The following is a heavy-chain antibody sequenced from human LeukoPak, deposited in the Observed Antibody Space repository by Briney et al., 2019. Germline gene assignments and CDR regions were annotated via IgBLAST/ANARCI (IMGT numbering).Heavy chain of an antibody. CDR3: VRDRGISFYFDY. D-gene: IGHD3-16*02. CDR1: GFPFTTYN. V-gene: IGHV3-48*01. J-gene: IGHJ4*02. Sequence: GGSLTLSCAVSGFPFTTYNMNWVRQAPGKGLEWVSYIDSSSSTIYYADSVKGRFTVSRDNAKNSLDLQMNSLRSEDTAVYYCVRDRGISFYFDYWGQGTLVTVSS. CDR2: IDSSSSTI.